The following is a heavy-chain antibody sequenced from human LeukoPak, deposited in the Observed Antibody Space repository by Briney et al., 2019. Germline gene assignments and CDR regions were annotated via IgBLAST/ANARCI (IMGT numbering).Heavy chain of an antibody. CDR1: GFTFSSYW. CDR2: IASDGSST. V-gene: IGHV3-74*01. J-gene: IGHJ4*02. D-gene: IGHD3-3*02. CDR3: VRVKSSAFDY. Sequence: GGSLRLSCAASGFTFSSYWMNWVRQAPGKGLVWVSRIASDGSSTTYADSVKGRFTISRDNAKNSLYLQMNSLRDEDTAVYYCVRVKSSAFDYWGQGTLVTVSS.